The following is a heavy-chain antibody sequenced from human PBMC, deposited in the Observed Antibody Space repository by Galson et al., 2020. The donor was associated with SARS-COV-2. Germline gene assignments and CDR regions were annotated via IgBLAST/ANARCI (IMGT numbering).Heavy chain of an antibody. CDR3: ARRTTYSGSWDFDY. V-gene: IGHV4-39*01. CDR2: IYSSGST. J-gene: IGHJ4*02. Sequence: WIGTIYSSGSTYYNPSLKSRVTIFVDASKNQLSLKLSSATATDTAVYYCARRTTYSGSWDFDYWGQGTLVTVSS. D-gene: IGHD6-13*01.